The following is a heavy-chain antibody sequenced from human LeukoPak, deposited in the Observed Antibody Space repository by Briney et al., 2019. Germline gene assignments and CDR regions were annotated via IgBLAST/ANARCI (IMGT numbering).Heavy chain of an antibody. CDR3: AKVLRRHYYYYYGMDV. J-gene: IGHJ6*02. D-gene: IGHD2-15*01. Sequence: SETLSLTCAVYGGSFSGYYWSWIRQPPGKGLEWIGEINHSGSTNYNPSLKSRVTISVDTSKNQFSLKLSSVTAADTAVYYCAKVLRRHYYYYYGMDVWGQGTTVTVSS. CDR2: INHSGST. V-gene: IGHV4-34*01. CDR1: GGSFSGYY.